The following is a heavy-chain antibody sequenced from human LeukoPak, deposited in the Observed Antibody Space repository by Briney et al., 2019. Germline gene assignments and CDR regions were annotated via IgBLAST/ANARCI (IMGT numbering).Heavy chain of an antibody. V-gene: IGHV3-48*01. CDR3: ARDRQEIGNYYYMDV. Sequence: GGSLRLSCAASGFTFSSYSMNWVRQAPGKGLEWVSYISSSSSTIYYADSVKGRFTISRDNAKNSLYLQMNSLRAEDTAVYYCARDRQEIGNYYYMDVWGKGTTVTISS. J-gene: IGHJ6*03. D-gene: IGHD2/OR15-2a*01. CDR2: ISSSSSTI. CDR1: GFTFSSYS.